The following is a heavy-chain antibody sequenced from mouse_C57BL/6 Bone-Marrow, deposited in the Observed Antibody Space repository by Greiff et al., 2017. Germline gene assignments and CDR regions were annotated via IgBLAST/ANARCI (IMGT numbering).Heavy chain of an antibody. D-gene: IGHD1-1*01. Sequence: QVQLKQSGAELVKPGASVKISCKASGYAFSSYWMNWVKQRPGKGLEWIGQIYPGDGDTNYNGKFKGKATLTADKSSSTAYMQLNSLTSEDSAVYFCAREAVVEGGCYAMDYWGQGTSVTVSS. V-gene: IGHV1-80*01. CDR3: AREAVVEGGCYAMDY. CDR1: GYAFSSYW. CDR2: IYPGDGDT. J-gene: IGHJ4*01.